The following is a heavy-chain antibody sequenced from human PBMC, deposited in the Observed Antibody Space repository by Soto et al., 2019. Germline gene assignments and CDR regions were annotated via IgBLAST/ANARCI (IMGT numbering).Heavy chain of an antibody. CDR1: GFTFSSYA. D-gene: IGHD3-22*01. V-gene: IGHV3-23*01. CDR3: ANLYYYDSSGYGPDY. CDR2: ISGSGGST. Sequence: GGSLRLSCVASGFTFSSYAMSWVRQAPGKGLEWVSAISGSGGSTYYADSVKGRFTISRDNSKNTLYLQMNSLRAEDTAVYYCANLYYYDSSGYGPDYWGQGTLVTVSS. J-gene: IGHJ4*02.